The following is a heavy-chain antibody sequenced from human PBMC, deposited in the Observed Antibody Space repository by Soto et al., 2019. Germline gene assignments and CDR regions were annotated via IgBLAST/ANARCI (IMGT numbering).Heavy chain of an antibody. CDR3: ARHPERIAEIGGFDP. J-gene: IGHJ5*02. CDR1: GFTFSSYS. D-gene: IGHD6-13*01. CDR2: ISSSSSTI. Sequence: EVQLVESGGGLVQPGGSLRLSCAASGFTFSSYSMNWVRQAPGKGLEWVSYISSSSSTIYYADSVKGRFTISRDNAKNALYLQMHRLRAEDTAVYYWARHPERIAEIGGFDPWGQGTLVTVSS. V-gene: IGHV3-48*01.